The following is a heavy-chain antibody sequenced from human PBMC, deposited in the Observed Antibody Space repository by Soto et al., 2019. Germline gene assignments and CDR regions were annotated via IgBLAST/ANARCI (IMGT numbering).Heavy chain of an antibody. CDR2: IVVGSGNT. Sequence: SVKVSCKASGFTFTRSAMQWVRQARGQRLEWIGWIVVGSGNTNYAQKFQERVSITRDMSTRTAYMELSSLRSEDTAVYYCAAGVTYDGNFDIWGQGTMVTVSS. CDR1: GFTFTRSA. CDR3: AAGVTYDGNFDI. J-gene: IGHJ3*02. V-gene: IGHV1-58*02. D-gene: IGHD5-12*01.